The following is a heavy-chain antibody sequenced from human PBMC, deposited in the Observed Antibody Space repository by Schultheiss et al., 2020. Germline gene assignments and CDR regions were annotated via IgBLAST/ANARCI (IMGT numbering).Heavy chain of an antibody. Sequence: GSLRLSCTVSGGSISSYYWSWIRQPAGKGLEWIGRIYTSGSTNYNPSLKSRVTMSVDTSKNQFSLKLSSVTAADTAVYYCARAVEYTAMVTYYFDYWGQGTLVTVSS. D-gene: IGHD5-18*01. J-gene: IGHJ4*02. CDR3: ARAVEYTAMVTYYFDY. CDR1: GGSISSYY. V-gene: IGHV4-4*07. CDR2: IYTSGST.